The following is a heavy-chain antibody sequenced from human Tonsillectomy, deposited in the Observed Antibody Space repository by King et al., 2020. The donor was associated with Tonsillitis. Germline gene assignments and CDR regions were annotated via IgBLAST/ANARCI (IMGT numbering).Heavy chain of an antibody. D-gene: IGHD3-3*01. J-gene: IGHJ6*03. Sequence: QLVQSGPEVKKPGASVKVSCRASGYTLTSYYIHWVRQAPGQGLEWMGIINPSDDTTRYAQTSQGRVTLTRDTSTSTVYMELSSLRSEDTALYYCARGSYGRGYYMDVWGKGTTVTVSS. CDR3: ARGSYGRGYYMDV. CDR2: INPSDDTT. V-gene: IGHV1-46*01. CDR1: GYTLTSYY.